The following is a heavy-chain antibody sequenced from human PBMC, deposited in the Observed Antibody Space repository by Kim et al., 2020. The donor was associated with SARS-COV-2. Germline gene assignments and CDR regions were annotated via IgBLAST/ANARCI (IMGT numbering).Heavy chain of an antibody. Sequence: SETLSLTCAVYGGSFSGYYWSWIRQPPGKGLEWIGEINHSGSTNYNPSLKSRVTISVDTSKNQFSLKLSSVTAADTAVYYCARGVVPYNWNYRGPYYYYGMDVWGQGTTVTVSS. J-gene: IGHJ6*02. CDR1: GGSFSGYY. V-gene: IGHV4-34*01. CDR3: ARGVVPYNWNYRGPYYYYGMDV. CDR2: INHSGST. D-gene: IGHD1-7*01.